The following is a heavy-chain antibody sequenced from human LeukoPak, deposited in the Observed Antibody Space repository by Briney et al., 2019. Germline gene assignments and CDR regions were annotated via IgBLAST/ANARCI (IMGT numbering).Heavy chain of an antibody. CDR2: ISGSDDST. CDR3: AKDKRYYDSSGSPYYYYGMDV. V-gene: IGHV3-23*01. D-gene: IGHD3-22*01. J-gene: IGHJ6*02. CDR1: RFTFNTYA. Sequence: GGSLRLSCVASRFTFNTYAVNWVRQAPGKGLEWVSVISGSDDSTYYADSVKGRFTISRDNSKNTLHLQMNSLRAEDTAVYYCAKDKRYYDSSGSPYYYYGMDVWGQGTTVTVSS.